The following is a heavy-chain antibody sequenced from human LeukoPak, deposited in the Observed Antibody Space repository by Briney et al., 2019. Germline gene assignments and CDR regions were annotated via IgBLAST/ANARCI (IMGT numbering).Heavy chain of an antibody. V-gene: IGHV4-59*06. CDR2: IYYSGST. D-gene: IGHD6-13*01. CDR1: GGSISSYH. Sequence: SETLSLTCTVSGGSISSYHWSWIRQPPGKGLEWIGYIYYSGSTYYNPSLKSRVTISVDTSKNQFSLKLSSVTAADTAVYYCAGAAPLYSSFDYWGQGTLVTVSS. J-gene: IGHJ4*02. CDR3: AGAAPLYSSFDY.